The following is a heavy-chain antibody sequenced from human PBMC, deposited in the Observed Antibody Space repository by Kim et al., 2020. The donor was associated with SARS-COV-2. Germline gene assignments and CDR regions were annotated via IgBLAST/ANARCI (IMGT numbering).Heavy chain of an antibody. V-gene: IGHV4-39*01. CDR2: FSYSRVT. CDR3: ASGAGLAAAVA. J-gene: IGHJ5*02. CDR1: GGSLSTSGYY. Sequence: SETLSLTCTVPGGSLSTSGYYWGWLRQPPGKGLVWIGCFSYSRVTRYNLCLKSRVSVSAYTPQIQFSLKATSVTAAAAAVYYGASGAGLAAAVAWGQ. D-gene: IGHD6-25*01.